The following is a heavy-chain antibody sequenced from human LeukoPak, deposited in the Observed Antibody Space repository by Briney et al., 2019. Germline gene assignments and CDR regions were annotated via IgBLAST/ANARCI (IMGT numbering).Heavy chain of an antibody. CDR3: ASAARYYDFWSGYQYYFDY. J-gene: IGHJ4*02. V-gene: IGHV4-59*12. CDR2: IYYSGST. CDR1: GGSISSYY. Sequence: PSETLSLTCTVSGGSISSYYWSWIRQPPGKGLEWIGYIYYSGSTNYNPSLKSRVTISIDTSKNQFSLKLSSVTAADTAVYYCASAARYYDFWSGYQYYFDYWGQGTLVTVSS. D-gene: IGHD3-3*01.